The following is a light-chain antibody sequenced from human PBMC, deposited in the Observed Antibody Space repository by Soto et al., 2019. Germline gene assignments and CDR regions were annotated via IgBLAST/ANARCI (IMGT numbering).Light chain of an antibody. Sequence: QSVLTQPPSVSGAPGQRVTISCTGSSYNIGADYDVHWYQQLPGTAPKLLIYANSNRASGVPDRFAGSKSGTSASLAITGLQAEDEADYYCQSYASSLSAVVFGGGTKVTVL. CDR2: ANS. J-gene: IGLJ3*02. CDR1: SYNIGADYD. V-gene: IGLV1-40*01. CDR3: QSYASSLSAVV.